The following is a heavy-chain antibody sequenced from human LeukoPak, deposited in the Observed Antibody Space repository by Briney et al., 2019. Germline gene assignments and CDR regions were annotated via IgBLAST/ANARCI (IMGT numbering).Heavy chain of an antibody. J-gene: IGHJ4*02. CDR3: ARDFRGGYDFWSGYYTPYYFDY. D-gene: IGHD3-3*01. V-gene: IGHV4-39*07. CDR2: MYYSGST. Sequence: SETLSLTCTVSGGSISNSNSYWGWIRQPPGKGLEWIGSMYYSGSTYYNPSLKSRVTISVDTSKNHFSLKLSSVTAADTAVYYCARDFRGGYDFWSGYYTPYYFDYWGQGTLVTVSP. CDR1: GGSISNSNSY.